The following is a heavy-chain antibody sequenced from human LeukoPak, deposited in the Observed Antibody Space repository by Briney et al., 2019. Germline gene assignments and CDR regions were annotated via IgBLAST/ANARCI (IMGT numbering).Heavy chain of an antibody. Sequence: ASVKVSCKASGGTFSSYATSWVRQAPGQGLEWMGGIIPIFGTANYAQKFQGRVTITADESTSTAYMELSSLRSEDTAVYYCARDLAVTDPSYHYYGMDVWGKGTTVTVSS. D-gene: IGHD2-21*02. CDR1: GGTFSSYA. V-gene: IGHV1-69*13. J-gene: IGHJ6*04. CDR2: IIPIFGTA. CDR3: ARDLAVTDPSYHYYGMDV.